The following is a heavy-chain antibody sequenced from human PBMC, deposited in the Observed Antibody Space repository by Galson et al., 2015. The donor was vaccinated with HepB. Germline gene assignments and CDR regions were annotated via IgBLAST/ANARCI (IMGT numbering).Heavy chain of an antibody. V-gene: IGHV3-73*01. CDR1: GFTFSGSA. J-gene: IGHJ4*02. CDR2: IGSKANNYAT. D-gene: IGHD2-2*01. CDR3: TIMGDLFGYSSS. Sequence: SLRLSCAGSGFTFSGSAMHWVRQTSGKGLEWIGRIGSKANNYATAYKASVKGRFTISRDDSKNTAYLQMNSLRTEDTAVYSCTIMGDLFGYSSSWGQGTLVTVSS.